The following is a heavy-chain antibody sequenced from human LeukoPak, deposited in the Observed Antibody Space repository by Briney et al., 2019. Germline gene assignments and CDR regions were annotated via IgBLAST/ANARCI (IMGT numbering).Heavy chain of an antibody. CDR2: IIPIFGTA. D-gene: IGHD3-3*02. CDR1: GGTFSSYA. V-gene: IGHV1-69*01. CDR3: AAGPLSGPDDY. J-gene: IGHJ4*02. Sequence: VASVKVSCKASGGTFSSYAISWVRQAPGQGLEWMGGIIPIFGTANYAQKFQGRVTITADESTSTAYMELSSLRSEDAAVYYCAAGPLSGPDDYWGQGTLVTVSS.